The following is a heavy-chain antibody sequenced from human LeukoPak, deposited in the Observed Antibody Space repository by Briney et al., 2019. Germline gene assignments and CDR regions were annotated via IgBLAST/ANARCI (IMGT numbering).Heavy chain of an antibody. J-gene: IGHJ4*02. D-gene: IGHD3-10*01. CDR1: GGSFSGYY. CDR3: ARAGAYGSGSYFWDY. Sequence: PSETLSLTCAVYGGSFSGYYWSWVRQPPGKGLDWIGEINHSGSTNYNPSLKSRVTISVDTSKNQFSLKLSSVTAADTAVYYCARAGAYGSGSYFWDYWGQGTLVTVSS. V-gene: IGHV4-34*01. CDR2: INHSGST.